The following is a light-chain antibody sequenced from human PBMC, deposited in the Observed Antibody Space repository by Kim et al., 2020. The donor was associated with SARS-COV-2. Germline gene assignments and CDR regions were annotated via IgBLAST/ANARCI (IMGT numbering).Light chain of an antibody. CDR2: KIS. V-gene: IGKV2-24*01. CDR1: QSLVPSDGNTY. CDR3: MQGTQLPNT. J-gene: IGKJ2*01. Sequence: QPASISCRSSQSLVPSDGNTYLSWLQQRPGQPPRLLICKISNRFSGVPDRFSGSGAGTDFTLEISRVEAEDVGVYYCMQGTQLPNTFGQGTKLEI.